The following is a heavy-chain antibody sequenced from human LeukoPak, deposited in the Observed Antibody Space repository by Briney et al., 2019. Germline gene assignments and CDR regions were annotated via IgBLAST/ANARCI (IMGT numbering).Heavy chain of an antibody. V-gene: IGHV1-18*01. CDR1: AHTFTSYS. CDR3: ARAGYSSGWHGYFDY. J-gene: IGHJ4*02. D-gene: IGHD6-19*01. CDR2: SSEYNGNT. Sequence: ASVTLTCTAAAHTFTSYSFSWVRQAPAQALESIRWSSEYNGNTNYAQKLRGRVAMTTDTSTSTAYMELRSLRSDDTAVYYCARAGYSSGWHGYFDYWGQGTLVTVSS.